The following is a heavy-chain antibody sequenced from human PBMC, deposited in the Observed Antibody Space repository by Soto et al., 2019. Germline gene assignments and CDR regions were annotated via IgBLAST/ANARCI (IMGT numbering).Heavy chain of an antibody. CDR2: IVPFFKGV. CDR3: ARDVPLNYYDSTYSFYALDV. D-gene: IGHD3-22*01. CDR1: GGAFSGHA. J-gene: IGHJ6*02. V-gene: IGHV1-69*01. Sequence: QVQLVQSGSEVKTPWSWVKVSCKASGGAFSGHAISWLRQAPGQGLEWMGQIVPFFKGVKYAQKCQGRVTITADDSTSTAYMDLSSLTSDDTAVYYCARDVPLNYYDSTYSFYALDVWGQGTTVTVSS.